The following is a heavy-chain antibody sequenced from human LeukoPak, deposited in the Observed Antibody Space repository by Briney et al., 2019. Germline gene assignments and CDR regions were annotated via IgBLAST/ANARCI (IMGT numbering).Heavy chain of an antibody. V-gene: IGHV1-2*02. Sequence: ASVKVSCKASGYTFTSYVMHWVRQAPGQGLEWMGWINPNSGGTNYAQKFQGRVTMTRDTSISTAYMELSRLRSDDTAVYYCASGPDDFWSGSNWFDPWGQGTLVTVSS. CDR3: ASGPDDFWSGSNWFDP. CDR1: GYTFTSYV. CDR2: INPNSGGT. J-gene: IGHJ5*02. D-gene: IGHD3-3*01.